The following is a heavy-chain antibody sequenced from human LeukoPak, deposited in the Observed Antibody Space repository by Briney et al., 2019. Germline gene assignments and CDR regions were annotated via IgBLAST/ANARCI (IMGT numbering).Heavy chain of an antibody. D-gene: IGHD6-13*01. CDR2: ISSSSSTI. CDR1: GFTFSSYG. V-gene: IGHV3-48*01. Sequence: GGSLRLSCAASGFTFSSYGMTWVRQAPGKGLEWVSYISSSSSTIYYADSVKGRFTISRDNSKNTLYLQMNSLRAEDTAIYYCAKDWSVAAGYYFDYWGQGTLVTVSS. J-gene: IGHJ4*02. CDR3: AKDWSVAAGYYFDY.